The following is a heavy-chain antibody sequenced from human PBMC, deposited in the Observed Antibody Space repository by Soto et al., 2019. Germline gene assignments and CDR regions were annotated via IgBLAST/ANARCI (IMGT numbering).Heavy chain of an antibody. CDR2: IYYSGST. V-gene: IGHV4-59*01. Sequence: PSETLSLTCTVSGGSISSYYWSWIRQPPGKGLEWIGYIYYSGSTNYNPSLKSRVTISVDTSKNQFSLKLSSVTAADTAVYYCARDHPTYYYYGMDVWRQGTTVTVSS. CDR1: GGSISSYY. J-gene: IGHJ6*02. CDR3: ARDHPTYYYYGMDV.